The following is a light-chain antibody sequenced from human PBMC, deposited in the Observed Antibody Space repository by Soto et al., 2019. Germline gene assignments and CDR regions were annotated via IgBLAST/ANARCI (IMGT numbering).Light chain of an antibody. V-gene: IGKV1-27*01. CDR3: QKYHSDPPT. J-gene: IGKJ1*01. Sequence: DIQLTQSPSSLSASVGDSVTITCRASQGISNFVAWYQQKPGRVPKLLIYAASTLQSGVPPRFRGSGSGTDCTPSISRLQPEDVGTFYCQKYHSDPPTFGHGTKVDIK. CDR1: QGISNF. CDR2: AAS.